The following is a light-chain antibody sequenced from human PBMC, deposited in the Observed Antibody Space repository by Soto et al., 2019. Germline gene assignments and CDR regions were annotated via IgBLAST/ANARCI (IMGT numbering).Light chain of an antibody. V-gene: IGKV1-39*01. J-gene: IGKJ4*01. CDR3: PQSYSNPT. Sequence: DIRMTQSPSSLSASVGDRVTITCRASQPITRYLNWYQQKAGKAPKLLIYATSSLESGVPSRFSGSGSGTDFTLTINSLQLEDLAIYYCPQSYSNPTFGGGTKVEIK. CDR1: QPITRY. CDR2: ATS.